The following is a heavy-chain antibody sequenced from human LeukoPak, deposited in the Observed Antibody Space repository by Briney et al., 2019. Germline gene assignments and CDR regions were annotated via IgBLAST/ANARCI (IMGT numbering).Heavy chain of an antibody. V-gene: IGHV1-2*06. CDR2: INPKSGGT. D-gene: IGHD6-19*01. J-gene: IGHJ4*02. CDR1: GYTFIDYY. Sequence: ASVKASCKASGYTFIDYYMQWVLQAPGQGLEWMGRINPKSGGTNYAQKFQGRVTMTRDTSISTAYMELSRLTSDDTAVYYCARESSGWYYIDYWGQGTLVTVSS. CDR3: ARESSGWYYIDY.